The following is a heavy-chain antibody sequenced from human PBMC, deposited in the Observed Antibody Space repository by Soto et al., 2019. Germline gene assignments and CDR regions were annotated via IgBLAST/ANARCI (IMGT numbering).Heavy chain of an antibody. CDR3: ATELGENPSSPFDA. CDR2: IIPLCGTA. V-gene: IGHV1-69*01. Sequence: QVQLVQSGADVKKPGSSVKVSCQASGVTFSSETLGWVRQAPGQGLEWVGGIIPLCGTASYAQKFQGRVTITADESTSTGYMELSSLRSDDTAVYFCATELGENPSSPFDAWGQGTLVTVSS. CDR1: GVTFSSET. J-gene: IGHJ4*02. D-gene: IGHD3-10*01.